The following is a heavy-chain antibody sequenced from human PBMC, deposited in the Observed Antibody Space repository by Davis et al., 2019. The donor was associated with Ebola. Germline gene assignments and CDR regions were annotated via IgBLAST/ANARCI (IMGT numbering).Heavy chain of an antibody. CDR1: GGTLSSYA. J-gene: IGHJ6*04. CDR3: ARVFSVRSGTMDV. V-gene: IGHV1-69*13. CDR2: LIPIFGTA. Sequence: SVPVSCQASGGTLSSYAISWVRQAPGQGLEWMGGLIPIFGTANYAQKFQGRVTITADESTSTAYMELSSLRSEDTAVYYCARVFSVRSGTMDVWGKGTTVTVSS. D-gene: IGHD3-10*01.